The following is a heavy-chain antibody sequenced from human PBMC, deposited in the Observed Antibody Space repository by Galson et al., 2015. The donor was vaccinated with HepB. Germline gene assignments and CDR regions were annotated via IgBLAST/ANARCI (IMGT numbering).Heavy chain of an antibody. J-gene: IGHJ4*02. V-gene: IGHV1-69*04. CDR3: ARDMWGVCYMGTEERCNTN. D-gene: IGHD2-8*01. CDR1: GGTFSSYT. Sequence: SVKVSCKASGGTFSSYTISWVRQAPGQGLEWMGRIIPILGIANYAQKFQGRVTITADKSTSTAYMELSSLRSEDTAVYYCARDMWGVCYMGTEERCNTNWGQGTLVTVSS. CDR2: IIPILGIA.